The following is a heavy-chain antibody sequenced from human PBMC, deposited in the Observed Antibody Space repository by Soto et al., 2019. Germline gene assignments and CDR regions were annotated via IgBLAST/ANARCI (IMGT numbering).Heavy chain of an antibody. CDR1: GYSFTSYW. Sequence: GESLKLSCKGSGYSFTSYWIGWVRQMPGKGLEWMGIIYPGDSDTRYSPSFQGQVTISADKSISTAYLQWSSLKASDTAMYYCARHASYIVLMVYGVGGSNDGMDVWGQGTTVTVSS. D-gene: IGHD2-8*01. J-gene: IGHJ6*02. CDR3: ARHASYIVLMVYGVGGSNDGMDV. V-gene: IGHV5-51*01. CDR2: IYPGDSDT.